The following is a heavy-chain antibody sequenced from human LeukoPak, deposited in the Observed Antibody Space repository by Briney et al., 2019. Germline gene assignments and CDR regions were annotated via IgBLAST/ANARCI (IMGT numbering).Heavy chain of an antibody. Sequence: PGRALRLSCAGSGFTFDDYAMHWVRQAPGKGLEWVSGINWNSESIHYADSVKGRFTISRDNAKNSLYLQMNSLRAADTAFYYCAKDMGGRVPYFFDFWGQGTLVTVSS. J-gene: IGHJ4*02. CDR1: GFTFDDYA. CDR3: AKDMGGRVPYFFDF. CDR2: INWNSESI. D-gene: IGHD3-16*01. V-gene: IGHV3-9*01.